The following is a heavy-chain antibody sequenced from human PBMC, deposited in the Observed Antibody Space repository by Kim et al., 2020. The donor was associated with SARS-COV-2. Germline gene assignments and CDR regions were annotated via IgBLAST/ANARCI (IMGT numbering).Heavy chain of an antibody. D-gene: IGHD6-13*01. CDR3: ALEYSSSWYGPTD. Sequence: YAQKFQGRVTITADESTSTAYMELSSLRSEDTAVYYCALEYSSSWYGPTDWGQGTLVTVSS. J-gene: IGHJ4*02. V-gene: IGHV1-69*01.